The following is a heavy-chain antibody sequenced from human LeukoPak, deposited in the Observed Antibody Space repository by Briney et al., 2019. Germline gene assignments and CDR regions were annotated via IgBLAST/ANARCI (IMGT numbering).Heavy chain of an antibody. CDR2: ISGSGGST. CDR1: GFTFSSYA. J-gene: IGHJ4*02. Sequence: PGGSLRLSCAASGFTFSSYAMSWVRQAPGKGLEWVSAISGSGGSTYYADSEKGRFTISRDNSKNTLYLQMNSLRAEDTAVYYCAKDRDWNYVFDYWGQGTLVTVSS. V-gene: IGHV3-23*01. D-gene: IGHD1-7*01. CDR3: AKDRDWNYVFDY.